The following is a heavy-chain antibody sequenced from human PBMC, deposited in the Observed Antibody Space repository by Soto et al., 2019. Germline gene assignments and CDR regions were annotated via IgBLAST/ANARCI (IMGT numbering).Heavy chain of an antibody. D-gene: IGHD6-19*01. Sequence: PGESLKISCKGSGYSFTSYWIGWVRQMPGKGLEWMGIIYPGDSDTRYSPSFQGQVTISADKSISTAYLQWSSLKASDTAMYYCARHGSSVEYYYYGMDVWGQGTTVTVS. CDR3: ARHGSSVEYYYYGMDV. V-gene: IGHV5-51*01. CDR2: IYPGDSDT. CDR1: GYSFTSYW. J-gene: IGHJ6*02.